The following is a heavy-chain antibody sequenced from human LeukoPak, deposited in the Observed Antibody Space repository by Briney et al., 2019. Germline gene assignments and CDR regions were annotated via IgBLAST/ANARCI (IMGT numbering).Heavy chain of an antibody. CDR1: GFTFSSYA. CDR3: ANRLKAGVDY. Sequence: GSLRLSCAASGFTFSSYAMSWVRQAPGKGLEWVSAISGSGGSTYYAESVKGRFTISRDNSKNTLYLQMNSLRAEDTAVYYCANRLKAGVDYWGQGTLVTVSS. V-gene: IGHV3-23*01. J-gene: IGHJ4*02. D-gene: IGHD6-19*01. CDR2: ISGSGGST.